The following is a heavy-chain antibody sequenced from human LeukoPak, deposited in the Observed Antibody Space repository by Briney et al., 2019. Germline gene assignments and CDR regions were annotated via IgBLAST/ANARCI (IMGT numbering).Heavy chain of an antibody. CDR2: IYVGGST. V-gene: IGHV4-4*07. J-gene: IGHJ6*02. CDR3: ARWHMNSQDV. D-gene: IGHD4-23*01. CDR1: DGSISYYY. Sequence: SETLSLTCTVSDGSISYYYWSWIRQPAGKGLERIGRIYVGGSTNYSPSLKSRVSMSLDKSKNQLSLKLISVSAADTAVYYCARWHMNSQDVWGRGTAVTVS.